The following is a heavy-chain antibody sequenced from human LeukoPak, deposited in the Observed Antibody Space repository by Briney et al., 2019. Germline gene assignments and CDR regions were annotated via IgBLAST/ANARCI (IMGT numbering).Heavy chain of an antibody. D-gene: IGHD6-19*01. V-gene: IGHV3-21*01. CDR3: ARDFTVAGTIWFAP. Sequence: GGSLRLSCAASGFTFSSYSMNWVRQAPGKGREWVSSISSSSSYIYYADSVKGRFTISRDNAKQSLYLQMNSLRAEDTAVYYRARDFTVAGTIWFAPCGQGTLVTVSS. CDR2: ISSSSSYI. CDR1: GFTFSSYS. J-gene: IGHJ5*02.